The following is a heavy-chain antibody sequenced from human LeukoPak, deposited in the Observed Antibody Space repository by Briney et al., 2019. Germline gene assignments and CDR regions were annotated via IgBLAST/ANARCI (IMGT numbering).Heavy chain of an antibody. V-gene: IGHV1-69*05. CDR1: GGTFSSYA. J-gene: IGHJ4*02. Sequence: ASVKVSCKASGGTFSSYAISWVRQAPGQGLEWMGRIIPIFGTANYAQKFQGGVTITTDESTSTAYMELSSLRSEDTAVYYCARAYCSSTSCPSDYFDYWGQGTLVTVSS. CDR2: IIPIFGTA. CDR3: ARAYCSSTSCPSDYFDY. D-gene: IGHD2-2*01.